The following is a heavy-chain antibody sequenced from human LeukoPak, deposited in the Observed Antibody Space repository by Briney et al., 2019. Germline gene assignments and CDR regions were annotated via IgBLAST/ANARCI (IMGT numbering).Heavy chain of an antibody. D-gene: IGHD4-17*01. V-gene: IGHV4-38-2*02. CDR3: ARGPLTVTRGFDP. J-gene: IGHJ5*02. CDR2: IYHSGRT. CDR1: GYSISSGYY. Sequence: SETLSLTCTVSGYSISSGYYWGWIRQPPGKGLEWIGIIYHSGRTDYNPSLKTRVTMSVDTSKNQFSLKLSSVTAADTAMYYCARGPLTVTRGFDPWGQGTLVTVSS.